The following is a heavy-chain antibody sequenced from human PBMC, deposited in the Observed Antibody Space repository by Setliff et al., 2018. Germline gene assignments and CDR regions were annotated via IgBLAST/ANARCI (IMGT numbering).Heavy chain of an antibody. D-gene: IGHD6-19*01. CDR2: VSSSGTT. J-gene: IGHJ4*02. CDR1: GGSISSYY. CDR3: ARESYSSGWYGTSAGLLFDF. V-gene: IGHV4-59*05. Sequence: PSETLSLTCTVSGGSISSYYWSWIRQPAGKGLEWIGSVSSSGTTYYSPSLRGRVTIYADTSKKEFSLWLTSVTAADTAMYFCARESYSSGWYGTSAGLLFDFWGQGALVTVSS.